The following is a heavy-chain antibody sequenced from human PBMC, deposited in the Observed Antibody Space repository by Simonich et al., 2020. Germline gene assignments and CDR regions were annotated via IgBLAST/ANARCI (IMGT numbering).Heavy chain of an antibody. J-gene: IGHJ4*02. CDR3: ARHYYGDYYFDY. Sequence: EVQLVESGGGLVQPGGSLRLSCAASGFTFSSYEMNWVRQAPGKGLGWVSDISSSGSTIYYADSVKGRFTIARDNAKNSLYLQMNSLRAEDTAVYYCARHYYGDYYFDYWGQGTLVTVSS. CDR1: GFTFSSYE. CDR2: ISSSGSTI. D-gene: IGHD4-17*01. V-gene: IGHV3-48*03.